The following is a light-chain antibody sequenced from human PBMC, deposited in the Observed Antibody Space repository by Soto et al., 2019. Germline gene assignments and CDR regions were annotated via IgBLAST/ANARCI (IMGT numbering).Light chain of an antibody. CDR3: AAWDDSLSGHVV. V-gene: IGLV1-47*01. Sequence: QSVLTQPPSASGTPGQRVTISCSGSSSNIGSNYVFWYQQLPGTAPKLLIYNNNQRPSGVPDRFSGSKSGTSASLAISGLRSEDEADYYCAAWDDSLSGHVVFGGGTKLTVL. CDR2: NNN. CDR1: SSNIGSNY. J-gene: IGLJ2*01.